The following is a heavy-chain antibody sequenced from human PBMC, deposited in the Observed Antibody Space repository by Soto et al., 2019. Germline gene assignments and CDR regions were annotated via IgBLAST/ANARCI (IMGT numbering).Heavy chain of an antibody. CDR2: VSSSGTTM. V-gene: IGHV3-11*01. D-gene: IGHD6-6*01. CDR1: GFTFSDYD. CDR3: ARMGPRAARPSY. Sequence: QVQLAESGGGLVEPGGYLRISCAASGFTFSDYDMSWIRQSTGKGLEWVSFVSSSGTTMYFADSVKGRFTISRDNAKNSLYLQINSLRAEDTAVYYCARMGPRAARPSYWGQGTMVTVSS. J-gene: IGHJ4*02.